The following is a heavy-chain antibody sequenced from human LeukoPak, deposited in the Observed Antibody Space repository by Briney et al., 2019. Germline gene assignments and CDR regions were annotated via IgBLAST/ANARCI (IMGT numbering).Heavy chain of an antibody. V-gene: IGHV3-53*01. CDR2: IYSGGST. CDR1: GFTVSSNY. J-gene: IGHJ4*02. D-gene: IGHD3-22*01. CDR3: ARSDSSGYFPIDF. Sequence: GGSLRLSCVVSGFTVSSNYMSWVRQAPGKGLEWVSVIYSGGSTYYADSVKGRFTISRDNSKNTLYLQMNSLRAEDTAVYFCARSDSSGYFPIDFWGQGTLVTVSS.